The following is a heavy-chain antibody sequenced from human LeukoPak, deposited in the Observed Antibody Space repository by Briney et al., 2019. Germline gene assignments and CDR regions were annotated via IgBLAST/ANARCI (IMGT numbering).Heavy chain of an antibody. CDR2: ISYDGSNK. Sequence: PGGPLRLSCAASGFTFSSYGMHWVRQAPGKGLEWVAVISYDGSNKYYADSVKGRFTISRDNSKNTLYLQMNSLRAEDTAVYYCAKGKLPGDWGQGTLVTVSS. CDR3: AKGKLPGD. V-gene: IGHV3-30*18. J-gene: IGHJ4*02. CDR1: GFTFSSYG. D-gene: IGHD2-15*01.